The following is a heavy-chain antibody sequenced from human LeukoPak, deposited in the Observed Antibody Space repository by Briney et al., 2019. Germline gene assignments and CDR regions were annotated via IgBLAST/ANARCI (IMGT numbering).Heavy chain of an antibody. V-gene: IGHV1-69*04. CDR1: GGTFSSYA. CDR2: IIPILGIA. D-gene: IGHD5-12*01. Sequence: SVKVSCKASGGTFSSYAISWVRQAPGQGLEWMGRIIPILGIANYAQKFQGRVTITADKSTSTAYMELSSLRSEDTAVYYCARDAASNNIVATITDYWGQGTLVTVSS. CDR3: ARDAASNNIVATITDY. J-gene: IGHJ4*02.